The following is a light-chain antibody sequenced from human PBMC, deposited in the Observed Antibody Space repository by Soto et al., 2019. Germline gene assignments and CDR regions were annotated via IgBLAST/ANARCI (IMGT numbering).Light chain of an antibody. J-gene: IGKJ4*01. CDR3: QQTFSVTPLT. V-gene: IGKV1-39*01. CDR1: QSIRAY. CDR2: GAT. Sequence: DIQMTQSPSSLSASVGDTVTISCRASQSIRAYLNWYQHKPGKAPKLLIYGATSSHSGVPSRFSGSGSGTDFSLTISSLQPEDFANYYCQQTFSVTPLTFGGGTKVDIK.